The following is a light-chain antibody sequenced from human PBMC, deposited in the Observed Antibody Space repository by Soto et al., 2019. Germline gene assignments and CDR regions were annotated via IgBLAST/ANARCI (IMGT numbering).Light chain of an antibody. J-gene: IGKJ2*01. Sequence: DIQMTQSPSSLCASVGDRVTITCRSSQGVSAYLLWYQQTQGKAPKVLIYAASNLLCGVPSRFSGSESGTNFTLTISSLQPEDLATYYCQQSYRTPHTFVQGTKLQTK. CDR2: AAS. CDR1: QGVSAY. V-gene: IGKV1-39*01. CDR3: QQSYRTPHT.